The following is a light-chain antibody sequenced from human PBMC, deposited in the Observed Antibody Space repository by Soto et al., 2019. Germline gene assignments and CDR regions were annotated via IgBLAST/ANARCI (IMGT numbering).Light chain of an antibody. CDR2: DAS. CDR3: QKYNSAPPWT. V-gene: IGKV3-11*01. Sequence: ESLWTQSRATLTYTTGDRAPLSCRARQSVSSYLAWYQQKPGQAPRLLIYDASNRATGIPARFSGSGSGTDFTLTISSLQPEDVATYYCQKYNSAPPWTFRQGNK. J-gene: IGKJ1*01. CDR1: QSVSSY.